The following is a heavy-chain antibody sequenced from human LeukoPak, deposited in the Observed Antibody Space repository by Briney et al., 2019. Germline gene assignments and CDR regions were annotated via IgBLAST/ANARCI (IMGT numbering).Heavy chain of an antibody. J-gene: IGHJ6*02. CDR1: GFTFSSYA. CDR2: ISGSGGST. Sequence: GGSLRLSCAASGFTFSSYAMSWVRQAPGKGLEWVSAISGSGGSTYYADSVKGRFTISRDNSKNTLYLQMNSLRAEDTAVYYCAKERRLRFLEWLSYGMDVWGQGTTVTVSS. CDR3: AKERRLRFLEWLSYGMDV. D-gene: IGHD3-3*01. V-gene: IGHV3-23*01.